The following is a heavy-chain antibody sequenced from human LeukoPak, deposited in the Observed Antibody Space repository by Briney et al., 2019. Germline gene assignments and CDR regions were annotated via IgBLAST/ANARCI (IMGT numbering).Heavy chain of an antibody. J-gene: IGHJ5*02. CDR3: ARDRLWFGDPYPFDP. Sequence: ASVKVSCKASGYTFTSYGFSWVRQAPGQGLEWMGWMSAYNGNTHYAQKFQGKITMTTDTSTSTAYMELRSLRSDDTAVYYCARDRLWFGDPYPFDPWGQGTLVTVSS. CDR2: MSAYNGNT. CDR1: GYTFTSYG. V-gene: IGHV1-18*01. D-gene: IGHD3-10*01.